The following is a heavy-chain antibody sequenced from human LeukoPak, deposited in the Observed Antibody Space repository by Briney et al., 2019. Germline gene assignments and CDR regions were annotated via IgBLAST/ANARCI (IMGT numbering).Heavy chain of an antibody. J-gene: IGHJ4*02. Sequence: PSQTLSLTCTVSGGSISSGGYYWSWLRQHPGKGLEWIGYIYYSGSTYYNPSLKSRVTISVDTSKNQFSLKLSSVTAADTAVYYCARGGDYYDSSLSLFDYWGQGTLVTVSS. CDR2: IYYSGST. CDR1: GGSISSGGYY. CDR3: ARGGDYYDSSLSLFDY. D-gene: IGHD3-22*01. V-gene: IGHV4-31*03.